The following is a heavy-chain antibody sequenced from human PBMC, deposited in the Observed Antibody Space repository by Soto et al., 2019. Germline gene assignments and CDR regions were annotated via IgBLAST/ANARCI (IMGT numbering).Heavy chain of an antibody. CDR2: INSDGSST. Sequence: GGSLRLSCAASGFTFSSYWMHWVRQAPGKGLVWVSRINSDGSSTSYADSVKGRFTISRDNAKNTLYLQMNSLRAEDTAVYYCAWGGYDDRSGYYFYFYAMDVWGQGTRVTVAS. V-gene: IGHV3-74*01. D-gene: IGHD3-22*01. CDR1: GFTFSSYW. J-gene: IGHJ6*02. CDR3: AWGGYDDRSGYYFYFYAMDV.